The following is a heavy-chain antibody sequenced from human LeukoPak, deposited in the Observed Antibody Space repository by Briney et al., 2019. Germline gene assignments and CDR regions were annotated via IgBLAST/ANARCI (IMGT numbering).Heavy chain of an antibody. CDR2: ISISGTTI. Sequence: GGSLRLSCAASGFTFRNYHMGWIRQAPGKGLEWVSYISISGTTIYYANSVKGRFTMSRDDAKNSLYLQMNSLRDDDTAVYYCENDIPLAHLVFDHWGQGTLVTVSS. V-gene: IGHV3-11*01. D-gene: IGHD2-15*01. CDR1: GFTFRNYH. J-gene: IGHJ4*02. CDR3: ENDIPLAHLVFDH.